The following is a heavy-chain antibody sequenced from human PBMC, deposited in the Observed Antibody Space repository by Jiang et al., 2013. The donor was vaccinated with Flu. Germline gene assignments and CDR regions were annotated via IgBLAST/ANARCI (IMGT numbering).Heavy chain of an antibody. D-gene: IGHD3-10*01. CDR2: ISSSGSTI. Sequence: VQLLESGGGLVQPGGSLRLSCAASGFTFSSYEMNWVRQAPGKGLEWVSYISSSGSTIYYADSVKGRFTISRDNAKNSLYLQMNSLRAEDTAVYYCARDFGWVRFAFDIWGQGTMVTVSS. CDR1: GFTFSSYE. CDR3: ARDFGWVRFAFDI. V-gene: IGHV3-48*03. J-gene: IGHJ3*02.